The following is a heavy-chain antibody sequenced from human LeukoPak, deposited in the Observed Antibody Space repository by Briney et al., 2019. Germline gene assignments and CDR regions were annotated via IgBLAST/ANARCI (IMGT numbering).Heavy chain of an antibody. D-gene: IGHD2-2*02. Sequence: GGSLRLSCSASGFTFSSYGMHWVRQAPGKGLEWVAVIWYDGSNKYYADSVKGRFTISRDNSKNTLYLQMNSLRAEDTAVYYCARDRYCSSISCYITIDYWGQGTLVTVSS. CDR3: ARDRYCSSISCYITIDY. CDR1: GFTFSSYG. CDR2: IWYDGSNK. J-gene: IGHJ4*02. V-gene: IGHV3-33*01.